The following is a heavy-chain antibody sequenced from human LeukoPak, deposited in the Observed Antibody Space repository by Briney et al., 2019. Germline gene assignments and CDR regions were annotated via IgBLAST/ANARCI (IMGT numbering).Heavy chain of an antibody. CDR2: ISYDGSNK. D-gene: IGHD6-19*01. Sequence: SGGSLRLSCAASGFTFSSYGMHWVRQAPGKGLEWVAVISYDGSNKYYADSVKGRFTISRDNSKNTLYLQMNSLRAEDTAVYYCARVIAVAGKGFDYWGQGTLVTVSS. V-gene: IGHV3-30*03. CDR1: GFTFSSYG. CDR3: ARVIAVAGKGFDY. J-gene: IGHJ4*02.